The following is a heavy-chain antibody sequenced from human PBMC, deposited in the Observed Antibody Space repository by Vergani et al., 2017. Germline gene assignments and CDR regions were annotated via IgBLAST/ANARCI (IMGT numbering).Heavy chain of an antibody. D-gene: IGHD3-9*01. Sequence: QVQLQESGPGLVTPSQTLSLTCTVSGGSISSGGYYWSWIRQHPGKGLEWIGYIYYSGSTYYNPSLKSLVTISVDTSKNQFSLKLSSVTAADTAVYYCGRVAYDILTGYQDWGQGTLVTVSA. CDR3: GRVAYDILTGYQD. V-gene: IGHV4-31*01. CDR2: IYYSGST. CDR1: GGSISSGGYY. J-gene: IGHJ4*02.